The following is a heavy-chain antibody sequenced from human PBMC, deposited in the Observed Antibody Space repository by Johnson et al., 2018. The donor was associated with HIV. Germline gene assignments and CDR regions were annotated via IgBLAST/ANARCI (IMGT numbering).Heavy chain of an antibody. Sequence: VQLVESGGGLVQPGGSLSLSCAASGFNFSTYWMHWVRQPPGKGLEWVSGIKWTGGSTGSADSVKGRITISRDNAKNSLYLQGNSLRAEDMTVYYCAKDVVWNSGSYWDAFDVWGQGTKVTVSS. J-gene: IGHJ3*01. CDR3: AKDVVWNSGSYWDAFDV. CDR2: IKWTGGST. V-gene: IGHV3-74*01. CDR1: GFNFSTYW. D-gene: IGHD1-26*01.